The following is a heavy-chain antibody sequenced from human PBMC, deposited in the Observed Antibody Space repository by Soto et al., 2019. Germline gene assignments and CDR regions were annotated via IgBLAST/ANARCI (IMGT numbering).Heavy chain of an antibody. CDR1: GFTFTNYA. CDR3: AKPSGLATAGSAFDY. V-gene: IGHV3-23*01. Sequence: EVRLLDSGGGLLQPGGPLRLSCAASGFTFTNYAMTWVRQAPGQGLEWVSSISGNGRYTYYADSVRGRFTISRDNSKNTLYLQVNGLRAEDTAVYYCAKPSGLATAGSAFDYWGQGTLVTVSS. J-gene: IGHJ4*02. D-gene: IGHD6-13*01. CDR2: ISGNGRYT.